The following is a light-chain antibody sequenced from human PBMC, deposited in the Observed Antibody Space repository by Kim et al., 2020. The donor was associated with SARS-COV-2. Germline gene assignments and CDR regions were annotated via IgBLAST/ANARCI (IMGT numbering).Light chain of an antibody. CDR2: DVT. CDR1: SNNIGFYNY. J-gene: IGLJ2*01. Sequence: LARSVSGSPGQSVTISCTGASNNIGFYNYVSWYQHHPGRAPKLIIYDVTKRPSGVPDRFSGSKSGNTASLTVSGLQSEDEADYYCCSYAGDYVIFGGGTQLTVL. CDR3: CSYAGDYVI. V-gene: IGLV2-11*01.